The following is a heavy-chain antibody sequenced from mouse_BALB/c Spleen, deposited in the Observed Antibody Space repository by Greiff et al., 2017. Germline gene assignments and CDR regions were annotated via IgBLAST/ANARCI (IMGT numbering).Heavy chain of an antibody. CDR2: INPSSGYT. J-gene: IGHJ4*01. V-gene: IGHV1-4*02. D-gene: IGHD2-1*01. CDR3: ARKGVYYGNYDAMDY. CDR1: GYTFTSYT. Sequence: QVQLKESAAELARPGASVKMSCKASGYTFTSYTMHWVKQRPGQGLEWIGYINPSSGYTEYNQKFKDKTTLTADKSSSTAYMQLSSLTSEDSAVYYCARKGVYYGNYDAMDYWGQGTSVTVSS.